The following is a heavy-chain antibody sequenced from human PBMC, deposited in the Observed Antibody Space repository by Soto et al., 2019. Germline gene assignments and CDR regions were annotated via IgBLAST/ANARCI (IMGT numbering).Heavy chain of an antibody. J-gene: IGHJ4*02. Sequence: EVQLLESGGHLVQPGGSLRLSCAASGFTFATYTFNWVRQAPGKGLEWVSGILGGGNTYYADSVKGRFTSSRDNSQSSVFLQMNSLRDDDTAVYYCAKERQRDGIWTFDYWGQGTLVIVSS. D-gene: IGHD3-9*01. CDR2: ILGGGNT. CDR3: AKERQRDGIWTFDY. V-gene: IGHV3-23*01. CDR1: GFTFATYT.